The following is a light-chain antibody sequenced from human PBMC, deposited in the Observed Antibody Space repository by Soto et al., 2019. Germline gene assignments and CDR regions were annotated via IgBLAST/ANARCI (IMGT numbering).Light chain of an antibody. J-gene: IGKJ3*01. V-gene: IGKV3-20*01. CDR2: GAS. CDR1: QTINSNY. CDR3: QHYGVTPRFT. Sequence: EIVLTQSPGTLSLSPGERATLACRTSQTINSNYLAWYPQKVGQAPRLLIHGASSRATGSPDRFSGSGTGTDFSLTSSKLEPEEFAGNDGQHYGVTPRFTVGPGTKVDI.